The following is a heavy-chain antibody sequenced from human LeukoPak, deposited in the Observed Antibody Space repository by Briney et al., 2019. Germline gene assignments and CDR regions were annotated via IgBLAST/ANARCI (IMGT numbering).Heavy chain of an antibody. CDR3: ARVRDGYNDAYDI. D-gene: IGHD5-24*01. J-gene: IGHJ3*02. Sequence: ASVTVSCKASGYTFTSYGISWVRQAPGQGLEWMGIIKPSGGSTNYAQNFQGRVTMTSDTSTSTVYMELSGLRSEDTAVYYCARVRDGYNDAYDIWGQGTMVTVPS. V-gene: IGHV1-46*01. CDR2: IKPSGGST. CDR1: GYTFTSYG.